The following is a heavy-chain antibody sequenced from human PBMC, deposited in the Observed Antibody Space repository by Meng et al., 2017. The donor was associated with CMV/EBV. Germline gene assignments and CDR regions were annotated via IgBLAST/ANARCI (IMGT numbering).Heavy chain of an antibody. J-gene: IGHJ4*02. CDR2: IYSGDST. CDR3: ARAYDYGDYDSCYLDY. Sequence: GGSLRLSCAASGFAVSGNYMSWVRQAPGKGLQWVSVIYSGDSTYYADSVKGRFTISRDNSKNTLYLQMNSLRAEDTAVYYCARAYDYGDYDSCYLDYWGQGTLVTVSS. D-gene: IGHD4-17*01. V-gene: IGHV3-53*01. CDR1: GFAVSGNY.